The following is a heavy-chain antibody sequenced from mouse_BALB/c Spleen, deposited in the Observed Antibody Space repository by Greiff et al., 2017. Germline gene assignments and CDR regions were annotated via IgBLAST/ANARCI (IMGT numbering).Heavy chain of an antibody. D-gene: IGHD2-1*01. V-gene: IGHV1-14*01. CDR2: INPYNDGT. J-gene: IGHJ4*01. CDR3: ACYGNYVAMDY. CDR1: GYTFTSYV. Sequence: VQLQQSGPELVKPGASVKMSCKASGYTFTSYVMHWVKQKPGQGLERIGYINPYNDGTKYNEKFKGKATLTSDKSSSTAYMELSSLTSEDSAVYYCACYGNYVAMDYWGQGTSVTVSS.